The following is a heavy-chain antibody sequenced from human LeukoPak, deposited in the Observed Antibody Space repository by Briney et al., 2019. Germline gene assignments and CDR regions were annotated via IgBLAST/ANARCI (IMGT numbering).Heavy chain of an antibody. CDR2: IKSKTDGGTT. Sequence: PGGSLRLSCAASGFTFSNAWMNWVRQAPGKGLEWVGRIKSKTDGGTTDYAVPVKGRFTISRDGSKNTLYLQMNSLKTEDTADYYCTTVDSNAWYDGWWFDSWGQGTLFTVSS. CDR1: GFTFSNAW. J-gene: IGHJ5*01. V-gene: IGHV3-15*01. CDR3: TTVDSNAWYDGWWFDS. D-gene: IGHD6-19*01.